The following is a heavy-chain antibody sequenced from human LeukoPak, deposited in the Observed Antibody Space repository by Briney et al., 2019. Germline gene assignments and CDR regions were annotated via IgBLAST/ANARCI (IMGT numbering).Heavy chain of an antibody. Sequence: SQTLSLTCTVSGGSISSGSYYWSWIRQPAGKRLEWIGRMYTSGSTNYNPSLKSRVTISVDTSKNQFSLKLSSVTAADTAVYYCARGYYGDYVSRAFDIWGQGTMVTVSS. CDR2: MYTSGST. V-gene: IGHV4-61*02. J-gene: IGHJ3*02. CDR3: ARGYYGDYVSRAFDI. CDR1: GGSISSGSYY. D-gene: IGHD4-17*01.